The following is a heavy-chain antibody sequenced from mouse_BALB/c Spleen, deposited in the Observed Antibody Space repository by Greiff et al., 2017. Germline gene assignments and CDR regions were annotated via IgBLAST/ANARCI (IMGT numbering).Heavy chain of an antibody. V-gene: IGHV2-9*02. D-gene: IGHD1-1*01. CDR3: ARATVPHWYFDV. Sequence: VKLMESGPGLVAPSQSLSITCTVSGFSLTSYGVHWVRQPPGKGLEWLGVIWAGGSTNYNSALMSRLSISKDNSKSQVFLKMNSLQTDDTAMYYCARATVPHWYFDVWGAGTTVTVSS. J-gene: IGHJ1*01. CDR1: GFSLTSYG. CDR2: IWAGGST.